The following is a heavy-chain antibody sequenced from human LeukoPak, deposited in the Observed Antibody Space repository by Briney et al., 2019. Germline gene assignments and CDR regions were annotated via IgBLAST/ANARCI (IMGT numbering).Heavy chain of an antibody. D-gene: IGHD3-9*01. CDR1: GGTFSSYA. Sequence: SVKVSCKASGGTFSSYAISWVRQAPGQGLEWMGGIVPIFGTANYAQKFQGRVTITTDESTSTAYMELSSLRSEDTAVYYCASRTYYDILTGYPSPHYFDYWGQGTLVTVSS. J-gene: IGHJ4*02. CDR3: ASRTYYDILTGYPSPHYFDY. V-gene: IGHV1-69*05. CDR2: IVPIFGTA.